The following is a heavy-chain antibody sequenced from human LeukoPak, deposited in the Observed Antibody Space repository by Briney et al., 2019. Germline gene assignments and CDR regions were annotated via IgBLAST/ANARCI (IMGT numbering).Heavy chain of an antibody. CDR1: GYTFTSYD. Sequence: ASVKVSCKASGYTFTSYDINWVRQATGQGLEWMGWMNPNSGNTGYAQKFQGRVTMTRNTSISTAYMELSSLRSEDTAVYYCARASADAGFWSGYYPLYYYYGMDVWGQGTTVTVSS. J-gene: IGHJ6*02. D-gene: IGHD3-3*01. CDR3: ARASADAGFWSGYYPLYYYYGMDV. V-gene: IGHV1-8*01. CDR2: MNPNSGNT.